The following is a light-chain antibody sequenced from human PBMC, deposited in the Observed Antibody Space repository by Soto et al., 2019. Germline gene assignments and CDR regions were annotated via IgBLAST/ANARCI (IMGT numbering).Light chain of an antibody. CDR2: DVS. J-gene: IGLJ1*01. CDR1: SSDVGGYNY. CDR3: SSYTSTSTLV. Sequence: QSALTQSASVSGSPGQSITISCTGTSSDVGGYNYVSWYQQHPGKAPKVIIYDVSYRPSGVSNRFSGSKSGNTASLTISGLQSEDEADYYCSSYTSTSTLVFGTGTKVTVL. V-gene: IGLV2-14*01.